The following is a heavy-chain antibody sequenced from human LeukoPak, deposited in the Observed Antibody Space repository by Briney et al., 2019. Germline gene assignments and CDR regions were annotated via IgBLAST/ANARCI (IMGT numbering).Heavy chain of an antibody. V-gene: IGHV3-23*01. CDR3: AGAGGYSYGYD. Sequence: GGSLRLSCAASGFTFSSYAMSWVRQAPGKGLEWVSAISGSGGSTYYADSVKGRFTISRDNSENTLYLQMNSLRTEDTAFYYCAGAGGYSYGYDWGQGTLVTVSS. CDR2: ISGSGGST. D-gene: IGHD5-18*01. CDR1: GFTFSSYA. J-gene: IGHJ4*02.